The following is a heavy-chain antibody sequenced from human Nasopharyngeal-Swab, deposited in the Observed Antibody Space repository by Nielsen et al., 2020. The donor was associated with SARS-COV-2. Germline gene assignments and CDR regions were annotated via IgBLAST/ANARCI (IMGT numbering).Heavy chain of an antibody. CDR1: GGSFSGYY. J-gene: IGHJ4*02. V-gene: IGHV4-34*01. CDR3: ARGLYDSSGYPTAGFDY. D-gene: IGHD3-22*01. CDR2: INHSGST. Sequence: SETLSLTCAVYGGSFSGYYWSWIRQPPGKGLEWIGEINHSGSTNYKPSLKSRVTISVDTSKNQFSLKLSSVTAADTAVYYCARGLYDSSGYPTAGFDYWGQGTLVTVSS.